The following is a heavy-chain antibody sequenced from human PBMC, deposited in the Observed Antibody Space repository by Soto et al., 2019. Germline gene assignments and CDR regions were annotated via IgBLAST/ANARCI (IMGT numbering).Heavy chain of an antibody. CDR2: IFGSGGGI. Sequence: EVQLLESGGGLVKPGGSLRLSCAASGFTFRTYAMSWVRQAPGKGLEWVSGIFGSGGGISYADSVKGRFTISRDNSNNMLYLPMRSLRVEATAVYYCAKDREPDGLWPFDHWGQGTLVIVSA. J-gene: IGHJ4*02. D-gene: IGHD2-8*01. CDR3: AKDREPDGLWPFDH. CDR1: GFTFRTYA. V-gene: IGHV3-23*01.